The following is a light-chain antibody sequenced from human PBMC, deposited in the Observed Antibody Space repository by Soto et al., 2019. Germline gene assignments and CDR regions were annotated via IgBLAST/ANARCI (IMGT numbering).Light chain of an antibody. Sequence: QLVLTKSPSASASLGASVKLTCTLSSGHSSYAIAWHQQQPEKGPRYLMKVNSDGSHFKGEGIPDRFSGFSSGAERYLTISGLQSEDDADYYCQTWSTDIHVVFGGGTKLTVL. CDR3: QTWSTDIHVV. CDR1: SGHSSYA. J-gene: IGLJ2*01. V-gene: IGLV4-69*02. CDR2: VNSDGSH.